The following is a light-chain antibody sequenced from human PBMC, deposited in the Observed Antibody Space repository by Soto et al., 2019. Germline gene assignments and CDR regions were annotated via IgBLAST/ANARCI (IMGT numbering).Light chain of an antibody. V-gene: IGKV3-20*01. CDR1: RSVSSN. Sequence: EVVLTQSPGTLSLSPGERATLSCRASRSVSSNLAWYQQKPGQAPRLLIYATSNRATGIPDRFSGGGSWTDFALTISRLEPEDFAVYYCQQYGYSPITFGQGTRLEIK. CDR2: ATS. CDR3: QQYGYSPIT. J-gene: IGKJ5*01.